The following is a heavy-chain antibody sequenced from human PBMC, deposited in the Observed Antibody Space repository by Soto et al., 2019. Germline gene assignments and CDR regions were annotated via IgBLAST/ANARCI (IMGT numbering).Heavy chain of an antibody. Sequence: SVKVSCKASGGTFSSYAISWVRQAPGQGLEWMGGIIPIFGTPNYSQKLQGRVTITADESTSTAYMELSSLRPEDTAVFYCAGEVSGWTRIRENAFDIWGQGTMVTVSS. CDR1: GGTFSSYA. CDR3: AGEVSGWTRIRENAFDI. V-gene: IGHV1-69*13. CDR2: IIPIFGTP. D-gene: IGHD6-19*01. J-gene: IGHJ3*02.